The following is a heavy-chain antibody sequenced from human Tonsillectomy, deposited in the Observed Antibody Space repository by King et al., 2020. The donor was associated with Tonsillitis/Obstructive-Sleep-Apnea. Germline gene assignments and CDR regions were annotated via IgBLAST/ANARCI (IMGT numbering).Heavy chain of an antibody. Sequence: VQLVESGGGLVQPGGSLRLSCAASGFTFSSYAMSWVRQAPGKGLEWVSALSGSGGSAYYADSVKGRFTISRDNSKNTLHLQLNSLRAEDTSVYYCAKDYPLDWLSDAFDSWGQGTMVTVSS. CDR1: GFTFSSYA. V-gene: IGHV3-23*04. J-gene: IGHJ3*02. CDR3: AKDYPLDWLSDAFDS. CDR2: LSGSGGSA. D-gene: IGHD3/OR15-3a*01.